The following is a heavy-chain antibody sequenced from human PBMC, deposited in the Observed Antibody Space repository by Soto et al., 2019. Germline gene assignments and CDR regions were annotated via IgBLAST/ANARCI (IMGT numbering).Heavy chain of an antibody. J-gene: IGHJ3*02. V-gene: IGHV4-34*01. CDR2: INHDGNT. CDR3: ARVWVRHYDILTFPDAFDI. D-gene: IGHD3-9*01. CDR1: GGSFSDNY. Sequence: SETLSLTCAVHGGSFSDNYWSWIRQPPGKGLEWIGEINHDGNTNYNPSLKSRLTISVDTSKHQFSLKLSSVTAADTAVYYCARVWVRHYDILTFPDAFDIWGQGTMVTVSS.